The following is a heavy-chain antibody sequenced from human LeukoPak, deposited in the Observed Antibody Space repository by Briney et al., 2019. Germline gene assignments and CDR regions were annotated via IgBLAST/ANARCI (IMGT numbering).Heavy chain of an antibody. D-gene: IGHD2-15*01. CDR1: GYSFTSYW. CDR2: IDPSDSYT. CDR3: ARHDGYCSGGSCYSSPEPTF. J-gene: IGHJ4*02. V-gene: IGHV5-10-1*01. Sequence: GESLKISCKGSGYSFTSYWISWVRQMPGKGLEWMGRIDPSDSYTNYSPSFQGHVTISADKSISTAYLQWSSLKASDTAMYYCARHDGYCSGGSCYSSPEPTFWGQGTLVTVSS.